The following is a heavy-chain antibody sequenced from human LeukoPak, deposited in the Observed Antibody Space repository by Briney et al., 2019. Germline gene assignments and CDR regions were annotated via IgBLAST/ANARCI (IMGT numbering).Heavy chain of an antibody. D-gene: IGHD3-3*01. J-gene: IGHJ4*02. Sequence: GGSLRLSCAASGFSFSSYAMHWVRQAPGKGLEWVAVISYDGSNKYYADSVKGRFTISRDNSKNTLYLQMNSLRAEDTAVYYCARDQGSYYDFWSGYRDWGQGTLVTVSS. V-gene: IGHV3-30-3*01. CDR3: ARDQGSYYDFWSGYRD. CDR2: ISYDGSNK. CDR1: GFSFSSYA.